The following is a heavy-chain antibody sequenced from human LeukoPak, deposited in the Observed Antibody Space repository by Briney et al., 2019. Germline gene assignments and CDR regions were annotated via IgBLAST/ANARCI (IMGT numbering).Heavy chain of an antibody. D-gene: IGHD6-6*01. CDR3: ARLGGRSSSSPFDY. J-gene: IGHJ4*02. Sequence: SETLSLTCTVSGGSISGSDLYWGWIRQLPGKGLEWIGNIHSSGNSFCNPSLKSRVTISVGTSKNQFSLKLSSVTAADTAVYYCARLGGRSSSSPFDYWGQGTLVTVSS. V-gene: IGHV4-39*01. CDR2: IHSSGNS. CDR1: GGSISGSDLY.